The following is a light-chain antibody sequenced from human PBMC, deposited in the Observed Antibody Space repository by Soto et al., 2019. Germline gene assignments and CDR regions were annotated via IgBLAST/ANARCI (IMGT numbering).Light chain of an antibody. CDR2: DVS. V-gene: IGLV2-14*03. CDR1: SSDVGGYDA. Sequence: QSALTQPASESGSPGQSITISCTGTSSDVGGYDAVSWYQHHPCKAPKLMIYDVSNRPTGVSNRFSGSKSGNTASLTISGLQAEHEADYYCNSHTSRNLVLFGGGTKLTVL. J-gene: IGLJ2*01. CDR3: NSHTSRNLVL.